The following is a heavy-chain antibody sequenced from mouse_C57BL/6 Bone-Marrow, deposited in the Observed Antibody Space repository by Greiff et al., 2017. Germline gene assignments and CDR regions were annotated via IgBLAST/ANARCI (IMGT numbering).Heavy chain of an antibody. V-gene: IGHV5-4*01. CDR3: ARDQAWFAY. D-gene: IGHD3-2*02. CDR1: GFTFSSYA. Sequence: EVQRVESGGGLVKPGGSLKLSCAASGFTFSSYAMSWVRQTPEKRLEWVATISDGGSYTYYPDNIKGRFTISRDNAKNNLYLQMSHLKSEDTARYYCARDQAWFAYWGQGTLVTVSA. CDR2: ISDGGSYT. J-gene: IGHJ3*01.